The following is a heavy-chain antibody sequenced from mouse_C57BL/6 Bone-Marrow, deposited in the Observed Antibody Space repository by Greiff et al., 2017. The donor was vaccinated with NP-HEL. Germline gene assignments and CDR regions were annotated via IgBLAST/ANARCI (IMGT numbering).Heavy chain of an antibody. CDR2: IDPENGDT. D-gene: IGHD1-1*01. CDR3: TTTGRSYAMDY. V-gene: IGHV14-4*01. Sequence: VQLQQSGAELVRPGASVKLSCTASGFNIKDDYMHWVKQRPEQGLEWIGWIDPENGDTEYASKFQGKATITADTSSNTAYLQLSSLTSEDTAVYYCTTTGRSYAMDYWGQGTSVTVSS. J-gene: IGHJ4*01. CDR1: GFNIKDDY.